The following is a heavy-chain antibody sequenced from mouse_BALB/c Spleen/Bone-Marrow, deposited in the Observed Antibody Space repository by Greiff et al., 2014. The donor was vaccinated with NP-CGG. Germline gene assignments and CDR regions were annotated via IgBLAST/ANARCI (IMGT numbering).Heavy chain of an antibody. J-gene: IGHJ2*01. CDR3: AKHDTTVVVDY. Sequence: VKLQESGPGLVAPSQSLSITCTVSGFSLTDYGVSWIRQPPGKGLEWLGVIWGGGITYYNSTLKSRPSISKDSSKSQVFLKMNSLQTDDTAMYYCAKHDTTVVVDYWGQGTTLTVSS. V-gene: IGHV2-6-5*01. CDR2: IWGGGIT. D-gene: IGHD1-1*01. CDR1: GFSLTDYG.